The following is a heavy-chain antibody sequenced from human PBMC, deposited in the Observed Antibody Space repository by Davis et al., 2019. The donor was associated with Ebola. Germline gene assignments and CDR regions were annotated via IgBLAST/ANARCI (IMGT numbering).Heavy chain of an antibody. V-gene: IGHV1-8*01. Sequence: ASAQVSCKASGYTFTSYDINWVRQATGQGLEWMGWMNPNSGNTGYAQKFQGRVTMTRNTSISKAYMELSSLRSEDTAVYYCATQSVYDFWSGYPIALGMDVWGQGTTVTVSS. J-gene: IGHJ6*02. CDR1: GYTFTSYD. D-gene: IGHD3-3*01. CDR2: MNPNSGNT. CDR3: ATQSVYDFWSGYPIALGMDV.